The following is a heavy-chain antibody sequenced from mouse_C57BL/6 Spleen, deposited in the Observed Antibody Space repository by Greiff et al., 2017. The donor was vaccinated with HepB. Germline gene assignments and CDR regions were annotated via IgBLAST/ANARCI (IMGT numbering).Heavy chain of an antibody. CDR1: GYTFTSYW. V-gene: IGHV1-69*01. J-gene: IGHJ2*01. CDR2: IDPSDSYT. CDR3: ASYYGYDRGYYFDY. D-gene: IGHD2-2*01. Sequence: VQLQQSGAEFVMPGASVKLSCKASGYTFTSYWMHWVKQRPGQGLEWIGEIDPSDSYTNYNQKFKGKSTLTVDKSSSTAYMQLSSLTSEDSAVYYCASYYGYDRGYYFDYWGQGTTLTVSS.